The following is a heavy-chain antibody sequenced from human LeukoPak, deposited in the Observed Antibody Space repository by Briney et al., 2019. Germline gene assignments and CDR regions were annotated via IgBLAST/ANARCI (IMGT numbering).Heavy chain of an antibody. J-gene: IGHJ4*02. V-gene: IGHV3-23*01. Sequence: GGSLRLSCAASGFTLRGSAMSWVRQAPGKGLEWVSAISGDGGAISYAASVRGRFTISRDNAKNTLFLQMSSLRAGDTALYYCAKELYGNPSGYWGQGTRVTVSS. D-gene: IGHD2-8*01. CDR2: ISGDGGAI. CDR3: AKELYGNPSGY. CDR1: GFTLRGSA.